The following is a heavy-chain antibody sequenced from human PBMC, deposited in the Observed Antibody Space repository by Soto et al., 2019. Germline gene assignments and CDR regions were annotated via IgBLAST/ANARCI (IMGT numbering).Heavy chain of an antibody. V-gene: IGHV4-39*01. D-gene: IGHD1-20*01. CDR2: VFYTGFT. CDR3: ASSKKGYKWTYFDH. CDR1: GGSISGSYYY. Sequence: SETLSLTCAVSGGSISGSYYYWGWLRQSPGRGPEWIGSVFYTGFTSYNPSLESRVSVSVDTSKNQFSLKVSAVTAADTAVYYCASSKKGYKWTYFDHWGQGALVTVSS. J-gene: IGHJ4*02.